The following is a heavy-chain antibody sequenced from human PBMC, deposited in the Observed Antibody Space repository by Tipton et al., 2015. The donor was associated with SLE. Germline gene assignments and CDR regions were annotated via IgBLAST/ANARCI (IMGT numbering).Heavy chain of an antibody. Sequence: LRLSCAVYGGSFSGYYWSWIRQPPGKGLEWIGEINHSGGTNYNPSLKSRVTISVDTSKNQFSLKLSSVTAADTAVYYCARDFVHCTTTSCYTGKFDRWGQGTQVTVSS. V-gene: IGHV4-34*01. CDR2: INHSGGT. CDR1: GGSFSGYY. D-gene: IGHD2-2*02. J-gene: IGHJ5*02. CDR3: ARDFVHCTTTSCYTGKFDR.